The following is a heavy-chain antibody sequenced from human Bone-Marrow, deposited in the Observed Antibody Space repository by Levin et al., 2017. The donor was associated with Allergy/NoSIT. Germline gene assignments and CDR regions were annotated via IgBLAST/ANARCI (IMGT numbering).Heavy chain of an antibody. V-gene: IGHV5-51*01. J-gene: IGHJ4*02. CDR1: GYSFTSYW. Sequence: GESLKISCQGSGYSFTSYWIGWVRQMPGKGLEWMGIIYPGDSDTRYSPSFQGQVTISADKSISTAYLQWSSLKASDTAMYYCARRTYYDFSGPNFDYWGQGTLVTVSS. CDR2: IYPGDSDT. D-gene: IGHD3-3*01. CDR3: ARRTYYDFSGPNFDY.